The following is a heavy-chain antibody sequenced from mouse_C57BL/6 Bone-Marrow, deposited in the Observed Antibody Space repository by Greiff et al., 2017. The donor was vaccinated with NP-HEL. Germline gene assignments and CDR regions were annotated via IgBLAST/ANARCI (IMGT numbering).Heavy chain of an antibody. V-gene: IGHV1-12*01. Sequence: VQLQQPGAELVRPGASVKMSCKASGYTFTSYYMHWVKQTPRQGLEWIGAIYPGNGDTSYNQKFKGKATLTVDKSSSTAYMQLSSLTSEDSAVDFCAREGVGSDWDLDDWGTGTTVTVSS. CDR2: IYPGNGDT. CDR3: AREGVGSDWDLDD. D-gene: IGHD1-3*01. J-gene: IGHJ1*03. CDR1: GYTFTSYY.